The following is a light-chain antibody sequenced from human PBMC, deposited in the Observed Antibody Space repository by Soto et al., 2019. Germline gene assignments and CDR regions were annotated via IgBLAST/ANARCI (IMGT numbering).Light chain of an antibody. Sequence: QSALTQPASVSGSPGQSITISCTGTSSDVGGYNYLSWYQQHPGKAPKLMIYEVSNRPSGVSNRFSGSKSGNTASLTISGLQAEDEADYYCSSYTSSSTPWVFGTGTKVTVL. CDR2: EVS. V-gene: IGLV2-14*01. CDR1: SSDVGGYNY. CDR3: SSYTSSSTPWV. J-gene: IGLJ1*01.